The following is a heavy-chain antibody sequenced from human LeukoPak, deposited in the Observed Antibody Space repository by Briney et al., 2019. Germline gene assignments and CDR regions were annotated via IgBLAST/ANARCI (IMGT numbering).Heavy chain of an antibody. V-gene: IGHV4-38-2*02. CDR1: SYSIRNGYY. D-gene: IGHD1-26*01. J-gene: IGHJ4*02. Sequence: SSETLSLTCNVSSYSIRNGYYCCFLQPPPEKRQEWIGIIYYTGTNYYNPSLKSRVTISIYTSTHQFSLKLTSVAATDTAVSYCARESALGVERVGGYFDYWGQGALVTVFS. CDR3: ARESALGVERVGGYFDY. CDR2: IYYTGTN.